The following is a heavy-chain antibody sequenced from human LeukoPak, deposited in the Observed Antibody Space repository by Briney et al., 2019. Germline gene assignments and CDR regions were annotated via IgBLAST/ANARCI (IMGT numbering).Heavy chain of an antibody. CDR1: GFTFSGYE. CDR2: ISTTGSTI. J-gene: IGHJ4*02. V-gene: IGHV3-48*03. CDR3: AKDSGYDSSGGYFEY. Sequence: GGSLRLSCAASGFTFSGYEMNWVRQAPGKGLEWISYISTTGSTIYYADSVRGRFTISRDNAKNSLYLQMNSLTAEDTALYYCAKDSGYDSSGGYFEYWGQGTLVTVSS. D-gene: IGHD3-22*01.